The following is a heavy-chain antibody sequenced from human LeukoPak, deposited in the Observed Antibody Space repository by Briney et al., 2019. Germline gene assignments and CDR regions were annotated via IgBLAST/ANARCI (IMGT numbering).Heavy chain of an antibody. CDR3: ARLYDSSGYYKVLDY. Sequence: GESLKISCKGSGYSFTSYWIGWVRQMPGKGLEWMGIIYPGDSDTRYSPSFQGQVTISADKSISTAYLQWSSLKASDTAMYYCARLYDSSGYYKVLDYWGQGTLATVSS. D-gene: IGHD3-22*01. J-gene: IGHJ4*02. V-gene: IGHV5-51*01. CDR1: GYSFTSYW. CDR2: IYPGDSDT.